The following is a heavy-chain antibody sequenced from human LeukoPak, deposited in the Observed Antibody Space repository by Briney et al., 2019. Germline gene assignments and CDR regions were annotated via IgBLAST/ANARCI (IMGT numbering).Heavy chain of an antibody. CDR2: FSGSSDTT. CDR1: GFTFSITT. J-gene: IGHJ4*02. D-gene: IGHD1-26*01. V-gene: IGHV3-23*01. CDR3: ARDRYSGSSDY. Sequence: GGSLRLSCAASGFTFSITTMHWVRQAPGKGLEWVSVFSGSSDTTYYADSVKGRFTISRDNPKNTLYLQMTGLRVEDSAVYYCARDRYSGSSDYWGQGTLVTVSS.